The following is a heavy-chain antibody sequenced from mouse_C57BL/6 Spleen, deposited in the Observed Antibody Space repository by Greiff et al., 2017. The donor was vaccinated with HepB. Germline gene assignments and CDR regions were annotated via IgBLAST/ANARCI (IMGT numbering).Heavy chain of an antibody. CDR2: ISSGGDYI. Sequence: EVMLVESGEGLVKPGGSLKLSCAASGFTFSSYAMSWVRQTPEKRLEWVAYISSGGDYIYYADTVKGRFTISRDNARNTLYLQMSSLKSEDTAMYYCTRVGYSNSGFAYWGQGTLVTVSA. CDR1: GFTFSSYA. D-gene: IGHD2-5*01. V-gene: IGHV5-9-1*02. CDR3: TRVGYSNSGFAY. J-gene: IGHJ3*01.